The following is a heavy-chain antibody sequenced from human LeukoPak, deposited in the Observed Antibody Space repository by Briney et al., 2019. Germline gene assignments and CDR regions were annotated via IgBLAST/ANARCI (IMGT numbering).Heavy chain of an antibody. D-gene: IGHD1-26*01. Sequence: PSDTLSLTCTVSGGSVSSGSYFWSWIRQPPGKGLEWIGHIYYSGSTNYDPSLKSRVTISIHTSKNQFSLKLSSVTAADTAVYYCARDVPGRYYDYWGQGTLVTVSS. V-gene: IGHV4-61*01. J-gene: IGHJ4*02. CDR1: GGSVSSGSYF. CDR2: IYYSGST. CDR3: ARDVPGRYYDY.